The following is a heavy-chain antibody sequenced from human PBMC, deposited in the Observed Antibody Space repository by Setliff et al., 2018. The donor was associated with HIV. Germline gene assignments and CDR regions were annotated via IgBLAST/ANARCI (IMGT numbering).Heavy chain of an antibody. J-gene: IGHJ4*02. V-gene: IGHV4-39*07. D-gene: IGHD1-26*01. Sequence: PGGSLRLSCTASGFTFGDYAMAWVRQAPGKGLEWIGSIAYTGSGYYNSSLKSRVTISVDTSRNECSLKLTSVTAADTAVYYCAREVRWELPQGFDHWGQGSQVTVSS. CDR1: GFTFGDYA. CDR2: IAYTGSG. CDR3: AREVRWELPQGFDH.